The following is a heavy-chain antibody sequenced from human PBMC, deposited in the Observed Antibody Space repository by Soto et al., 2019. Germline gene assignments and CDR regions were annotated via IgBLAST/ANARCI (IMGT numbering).Heavy chain of an antibody. CDR2: INASNGNT. CDR3: ARDRHDFWSGYYPISVYYMDV. Sequence: ASVKVSCKASGYTFTTYCIHWLRQAPGQGLEWVGRINASNGNTKYAQKFQGRVTMTRDTSASTVYMELSSLRSEDTAVYYCARDRHDFWSGYYPISVYYMDVWGKGTTVTVSS. V-gene: IGHV1-3*01. J-gene: IGHJ6*03. CDR1: GYTFTTYC. D-gene: IGHD3-3*01.